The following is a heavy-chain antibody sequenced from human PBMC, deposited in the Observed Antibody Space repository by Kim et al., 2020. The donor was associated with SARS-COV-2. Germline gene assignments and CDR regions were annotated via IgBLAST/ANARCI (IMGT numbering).Heavy chain of an antibody. J-gene: IGHJ4*02. CDR3: AVGWFGDGGGHYFDY. CDR1: GYTFTSYG. V-gene: IGHV1-18*01. CDR2: TSAYNGNT. D-gene: IGHD3-10*01. Sequence: ASVKVSCKASGYTFTSYGISWVRQAPGQGLAWMGWTSAYNGNTNYAQKLQGRVTMTTDTSTSAAYMELRSLRSDDTAVYYCAVGWFGDGGGHYFDYWGQGTLVTVSS.